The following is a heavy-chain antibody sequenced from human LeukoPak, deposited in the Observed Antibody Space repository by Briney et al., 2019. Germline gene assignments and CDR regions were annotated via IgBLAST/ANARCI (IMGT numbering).Heavy chain of an antibody. CDR2: ISSSGSTI. D-gene: IGHD6-19*01. J-gene: IGHJ6*02. V-gene: IGHV3-48*03. CDR3: AITRYSSGWYFDLNYYYGMDV. Sequence: GGSLRLSCAASGFTFSSYEMNWVRQAPGKGLEWVSYISSSGSTIYYADSVKGRFTISRDNAKNSLYLQMNSLRAEDTAVYYCAITRYSSGWYFDLNYYYGMDVWGQGTTVTVSS. CDR1: GFTFSSYE.